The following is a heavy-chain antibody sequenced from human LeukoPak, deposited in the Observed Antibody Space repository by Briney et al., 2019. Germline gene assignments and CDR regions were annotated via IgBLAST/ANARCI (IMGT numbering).Heavy chain of an antibody. J-gene: IGHJ4*02. D-gene: IGHD1-26*01. CDR3: ARGQRGSYDY. Sequence: GGSLRLSCAASGFTFSSYDMHWVRQATGKGLEWVSAIGTAGDTYYQGSVKGRFTISRENAENSLYLQMNSLRAGDTAVYYCARGQRGSYDYWGQGTLVTVSS. V-gene: IGHV3-13*01. CDR2: IGTAGDT. CDR1: GFTFSSYD.